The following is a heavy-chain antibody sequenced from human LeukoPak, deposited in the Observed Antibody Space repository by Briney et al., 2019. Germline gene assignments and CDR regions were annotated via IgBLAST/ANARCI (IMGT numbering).Heavy chain of an antibody. CDR1: GYTFTSYG. V-gene: IGHV1-8*03. Sequence: ASVKVSCKASGYTFTSYGISWVRQATGQGLEWMGWMNPNSGNRGYAQKFQGRVTITTNTSISTAYMELSSLRSEDTAVYYCARARASYYDSNGYYQPYYFDYWGQGTLVTVSS. CDR2: MNPNSGNR. CDR3: ARARASYYDSNGYYQPYYFDY. J-gene: IGHJ4*02. D-gene: IGHD3-22*01.